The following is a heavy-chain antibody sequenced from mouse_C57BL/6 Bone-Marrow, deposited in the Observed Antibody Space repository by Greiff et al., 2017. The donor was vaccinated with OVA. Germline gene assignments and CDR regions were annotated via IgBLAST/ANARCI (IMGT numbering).Heavy chain of an antibody. J-gene: IGHJ4*01. CDR1: GFSLSTFGMG. CDR3: AQGYYGSPGDYAMDY. Sequence: QVTLKVSGPGILQPFQTLSLTCSFSGFSLSTFGMGVGWIRQPSGKGLEWLAHIWWDDDKYYNPALKSRLTISKDTSKNQVFLKIANVDTADTATYYCAQGYYGSPGDYAMDYWGQGTSVTVSS. D-gene: IGHD1-1*01. V-gene: IGHV8-8*01. CDR2: IWWDDDK.